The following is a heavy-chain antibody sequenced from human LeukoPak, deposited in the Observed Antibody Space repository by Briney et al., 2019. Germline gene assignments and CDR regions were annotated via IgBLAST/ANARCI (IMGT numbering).Heavy chain of an antibody. D-gene: IGHD3-9*01. J-gene: IGHJ4*02. CDR2: ISSGGNVE. Sequence: PGGSLRLSCAASGFTFSSYEMNWVRQAPGKGLEWVAHISSGGNVEYYLDSVRGRFTMSRDNAKSSLFLQMNSLRAEDTAVYYCARDTLNGPFVISLDYWGQEALVTVSS. CDR1: GFTFSSYE. CDR3: ARDTLNGPFVISLDY. V-gene: IGHV3-48*03.